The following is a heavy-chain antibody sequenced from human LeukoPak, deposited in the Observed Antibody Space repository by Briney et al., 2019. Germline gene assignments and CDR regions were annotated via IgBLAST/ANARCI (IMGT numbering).Heavy chain of an antibody. CDR2: ISDDGSNK. Sequence: GGSLRLSCVGSGFTFNNYVIHWVRRAPGKGLEWVAVISDDGSNKFYADSVKGRFIISRDSSKNTVFLQMNSLSAEETAVYYCARGNYYGSNGYEEKNYYLDYWGQGTLVTVSS. D-gene: IGHD3-22*01. CDR3: ARGNYYGSNGYEEKNYYLDY. CDR1: GFTFNNYV. J-gene: IGHJ4*02. V-gene: IGHV3-30-3*01.